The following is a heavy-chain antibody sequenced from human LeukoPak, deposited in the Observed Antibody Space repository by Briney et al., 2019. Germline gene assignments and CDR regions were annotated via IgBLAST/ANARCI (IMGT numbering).Heavy chain of an antibody. CDR2: INHSGST. D-gene: IGHD4-17*01. J-gene: IGHJ4*02. V-gene: IGHV4-34*01. Sequence: SETLSLTCAVYGGSFSGYYRSWIRQPPGKGLEWIGEINHSGSTNYNPSLKSRVTISVDTSKNQFSLKLSSVTAADTAVYYCARHGDYGDYRAYEAPFDYWGQGTLVTVSS. CDR1: GGSFSGYY. CDR3: ARHGDYGDYRAYEAPFDY.